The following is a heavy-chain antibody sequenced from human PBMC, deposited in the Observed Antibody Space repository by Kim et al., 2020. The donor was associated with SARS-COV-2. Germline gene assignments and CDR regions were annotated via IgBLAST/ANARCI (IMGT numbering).Heavy chain of an antibody. Sequence: SQTLSLTCAISGDSVSSNSATWTWIRQSPSRGLEWLGRTYYRSKWYNDYAVFVKSRITINPETSKNQFSLQLNSVTPEDTAMYYCARERNPGGRYFDYWGQGTLVTVSS. CDR1: GDSVSSNSAT. CDR3: ARERNPGGRYFDY. D-gene: IGHD2-8*02. J-gene: IGHJ4*02. CDR2: TYYRSKWYN. V-gene: IGHV6-1*01.